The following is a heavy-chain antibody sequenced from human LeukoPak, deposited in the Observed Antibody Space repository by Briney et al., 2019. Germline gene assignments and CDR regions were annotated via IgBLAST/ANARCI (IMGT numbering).Heavy chain of an antibody. CDR3: ASFPSTYYYDSSGYSDAFDI. CDR1: GGTFSSYA. J-gene: IGHJ3*02. D-gene: IGHD3-22*01. CDR2: IIPIFGTA. Sequence: GASVKVSCKASGGTFSSYAISWVRQAPGQGLEWMGGIIPIFGTANYAQKFQGRVTITADESTSTAYMELSSLRSEDTAVYYCASFPSTYYYDSSGYSDAFDIWGQGTMVTVSS. V-gene: IGHV1-69*13.